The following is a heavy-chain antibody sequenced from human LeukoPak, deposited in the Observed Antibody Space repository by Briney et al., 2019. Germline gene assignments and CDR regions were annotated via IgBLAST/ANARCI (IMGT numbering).Heavy chain of an antibody. CDR3: ARDRRAGQSGYWFDP. V-gene: IGHV4-61*01. CDR2: IYYSGST. J-gene: IGHJ5*02. CDR1: GGSISSSTYY. Sequence: SETLSLTCTVSGGSISSSTYYWGWIRQPPGKGLEWLGYIYYSGSTYYNPSLKSRVTISVDTSKNQFSLKLTSVTAADTAVYYCARDRRAGQSGYWFDPWGQGTLVTVSS. D-gene: IGHD3-22*01.